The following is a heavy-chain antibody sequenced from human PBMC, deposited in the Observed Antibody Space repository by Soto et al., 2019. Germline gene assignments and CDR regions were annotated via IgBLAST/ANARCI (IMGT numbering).Heavy chain of an antibody. CDR3: AKDRLAGAFEY. Sequence: SLRLSCAAYGFTFSNYAMSWVRQAPGKGVEWVSLVSATAGTTYYRDSVKGRFTISRDNSRNTVYLQMNSLRADDTAVYYCAKDRLAGAFEYWGQGTLVTVSS. J-gene: IGHJ4*02. D-gene: IGHD3-16*01. CDR1: GFTFSNYA. V-gene: IGHV3-23*01. CDR2: VSATAGTT.